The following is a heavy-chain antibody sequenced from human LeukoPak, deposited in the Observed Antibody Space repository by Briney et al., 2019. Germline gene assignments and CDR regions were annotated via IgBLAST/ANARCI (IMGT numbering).Heavy chain of an antibody. CDR1: GYTFTSYD. CDR2: MNPNSGNT. Sequence: ASVKVSCKASGYTFTSYDINWVRQATGQGLGWMGWMNPNSGNTGYAQKFQGRVTITRNTSISTAYMELSSLRSEDTAVYYCARGYGSGSYLAYDYWGQGTLVTVSS. J-gene: IGHJ4*02. D-gene: IGHD3-10*01. CDR3: ARGYGSGSYLAYDY. V-gene: IGHV1-8*03.